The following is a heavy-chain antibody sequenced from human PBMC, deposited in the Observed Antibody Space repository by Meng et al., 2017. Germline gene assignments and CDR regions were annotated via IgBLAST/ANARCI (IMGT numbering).Heavy chain of an antibody. J-gene: IGHJ4*02. Sequence: GQLVQSGAGGRKPGTWVKVSCKASGGTFRSYAMHWVRQAPGKGLEWVAVIWYDGSNKYYADSVKGRFTISRDNSKNTLYLQMNSLRAEDTAVYYCARDQSSGWPFDYWGQGTLVTVSS. D-gene: IGHD6-19*01. CDR1: GGTFRSYA. CDR3: ARDQSSGWPFDY. V-gene: IGHV3-33*01. CDR2: IWYDGSNK.